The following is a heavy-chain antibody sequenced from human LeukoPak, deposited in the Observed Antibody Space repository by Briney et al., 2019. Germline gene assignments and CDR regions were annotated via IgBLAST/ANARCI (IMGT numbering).Heavy chain of an antibody. V-gene: IGHV1-69*06. Sequence: GASVKVSCKASGGTFSSYAISWVRQAPGQGLEWMGGIIPIFGTANYAQKFQGRVTITADKSTSTAYMELSSLRSEDTAVYYCARGVRNYYYYMDVWGKGTTVTVSS. CDR2: IIPIFGTA. CDR3: ARGVRNYYYYMDV. J-gene: IGHJ6*03. CDR1: GGTFSSYA.